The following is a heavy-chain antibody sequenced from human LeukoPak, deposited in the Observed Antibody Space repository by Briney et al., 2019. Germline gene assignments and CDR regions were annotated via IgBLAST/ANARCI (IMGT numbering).Heavy chain of an antibody. CDR3: ARAHSYGSHFDY. CDR2: IIPIFGTA. J-gene: IGHJ4*02. D-gene: IGHD5-18*01. CDR1: GGTFSSYA. V-gene: IGHV1-69*13. Sequence: SVKVSCKASGGTFSSYAISWVRQAPGQGLEWMGGIIPIFGTANYAQKFQGRVTITADESTSTAYMELSSLRSEDTAVYYCARAHSYGSHFDYWGQGTPVTVSS.